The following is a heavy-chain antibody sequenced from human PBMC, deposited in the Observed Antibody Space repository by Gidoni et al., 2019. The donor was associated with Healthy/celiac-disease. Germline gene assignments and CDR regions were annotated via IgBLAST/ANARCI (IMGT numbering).Heavy chain of an antibody. Sequence: EVQLLESGGGLVQPGGSLRLSCAASGFTFSSYAMSWVRQAPGKGLEWVSAISGSGGSTYYADSVKGRFTISRDNSKNTLYLQMNSLRAEDTAVYYCAKDWYSYGSGSLNWFDPWGQGTLVTVSS. CDR1: GFTFSSYA. CDR2: ISGSGGST. J-gene: IGHJ5*02. CDR3: AKDWYSYGSGSLNWFDP. V-gene: IGHV3-23*01. D-gene: IGHD3-10*01.